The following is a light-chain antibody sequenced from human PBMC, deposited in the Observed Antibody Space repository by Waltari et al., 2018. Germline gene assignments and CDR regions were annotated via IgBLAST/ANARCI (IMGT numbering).Light chain of an antibody. CDR3: QSYDTSLSVV. V-gene: IGLV1-40*01. CDR1: GSNIRAGYD. Sequence: QSVLTQPPSVSGAPGQRVTISCTGSGSNIRAGYDVDLYQQLPRAAPKLLIYGSTSRPLGVPDRFFGSTSGTSASLAITGLQAEDEADYYCQSYDTSLSVVFGGGTKLTVL. CDR2: GST. J-gene: IGLJ3*02.